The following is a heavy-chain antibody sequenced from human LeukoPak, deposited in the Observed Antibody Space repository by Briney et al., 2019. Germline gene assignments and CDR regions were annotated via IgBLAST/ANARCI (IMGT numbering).Heavy chain of an antibody. CDR1: GFTFSSYW. CDR3: ARRLKQDATKIFDY. D-gene: IGHD5-12*01. Sequence: GGSLRLSCAASGFTFSSYWMSWVRQAPGKGLEWVANIKQDGSEKYYVDSVKGRFTISRDNAKNSLDLQMNSLRAEDTAVYYCARRLKQDATKIFDYGGQGTLVTVSS. V-gene: IGHV3-7*01. J-gene: IGHJ4*02. CDR2: IKQDGSEK.